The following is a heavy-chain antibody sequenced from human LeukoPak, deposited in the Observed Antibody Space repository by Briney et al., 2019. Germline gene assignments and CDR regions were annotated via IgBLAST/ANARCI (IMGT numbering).Heavy chain of an antibody. CDR2: INPDGTTT. D-gene: IGHD3-16*02. V-gene: IGHV3-74*01. J-gene: IGHJ2*01. CDR3: AKALSSSFYYFDL. Sequence: GGSLRLSCAASGFTFSTYWMHWVRQAPGKGLVWVSRINPDGTTTSYADSVKGRFTISRDNSRNTLYLQMNSLRAEDTAVYYCAKALSSSFYYFDLGGRGTLVTVSS. CDR1: GFTFSTYW.